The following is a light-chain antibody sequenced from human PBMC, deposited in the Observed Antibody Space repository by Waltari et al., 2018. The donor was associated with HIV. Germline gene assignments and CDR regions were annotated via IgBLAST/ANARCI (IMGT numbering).Light chain of an antibody. CDR2: GAT. CDR3: QQTLRSPQT. V-gene: IGKV1-39*01. Sequence: DIVMTQSPSSLSASVGDTVTITCRARQSIDNYLNWYQQTPGKAPRLLIFGATRLQSGVPSRFRGSGSGSDFTLTVISLQPEDFATYYCQQTLRSPQTFGQGTRLDIK. CDR1: QSIDNY. J-gene: IGKJ5*01.